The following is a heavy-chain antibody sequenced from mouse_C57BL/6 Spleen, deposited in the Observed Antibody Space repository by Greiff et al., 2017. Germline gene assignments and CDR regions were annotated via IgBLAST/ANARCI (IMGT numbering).Heavy chain of an antibody. D-gene: IGHD4-1*01. V-gene: IGHV2-2*01. Sequence: VQLQESGPGLVQPSQSLSITCTVSGFSLTSYGVHWVRQSPGKGLEWLGVIWSGGSTDYNAAFISRLSISKDNAKSQVFFKMNRLQADDTAIYYCARNSGTNYYAMDYWGQGTSVTVSS. J-gene: IGHJ4*01. CDR3: ARNSGTNYYAMDY. CDR1: GFSLTSYG. CDR2: IWSGGST.